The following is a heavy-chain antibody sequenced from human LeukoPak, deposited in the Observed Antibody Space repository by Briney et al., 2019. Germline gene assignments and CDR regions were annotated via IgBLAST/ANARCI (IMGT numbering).Heavy chain of an antibody. D-gene: IGHD1-14*01. V-gene: IGHV3-11*04. Sequence: GGSLRLSCAASGFTFTDYYMSWIRQAPGKGLEFLSYISPTDTTTSYADSVKGRFTISRDNARNSLFLQMNSLRAGDTAVYYCARNARIPDYWGQGTLVTVSS. CDR3: ARNARIPDY. CDR2: ISPTDTTT. J-gene: IGHJ4*02. CDR1: GFTFTDYY.